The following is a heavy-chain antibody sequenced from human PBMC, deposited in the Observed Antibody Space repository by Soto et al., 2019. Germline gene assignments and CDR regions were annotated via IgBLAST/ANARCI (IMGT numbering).Heavy chain of an antibody. CDR1: GYTLTGHA. J-gene: IGHJ4*02. V-gene: IGHV1-3*01. Sequence: QVQVVQSGAEVKKPGDSVRVSCRASGYTLTGHAIHWVRQAPGQSLEWMGWNDGGNGRTQYAQRFQGRVTLTKDTSAITAYMELRSLTSEDTAVYYCAREAGRTGDLDYWGQGTLVTVSS. CDR3: AREAGRTGDLDY. CDR2: NDGGNGRT. D-gene: IGHD7-27*01.